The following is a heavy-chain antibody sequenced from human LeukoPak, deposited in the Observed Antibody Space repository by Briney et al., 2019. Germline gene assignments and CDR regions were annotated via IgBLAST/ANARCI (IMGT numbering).Heavy chain of an antibody. V-gene: IGHV3-7*01. Sequence: GGSLRLSCAASGFTFSSYWMSWVRQAPGKGLEWVANIKQDGSEKYYVDSLKGRFTISKDNAKNSLYLQMNSLRAEDTAVYYCARFSWASKVFNSWGQGTLVTVPS. CDR2: IKQDGSEK. D-gene: IGHD2-2*01. CDR3: ARFSWASKVFNS. CDR1: GFTFSSYW. J-gene: IGHJ5*01.